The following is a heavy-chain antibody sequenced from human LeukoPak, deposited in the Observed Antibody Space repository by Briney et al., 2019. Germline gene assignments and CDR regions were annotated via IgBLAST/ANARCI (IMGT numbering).Heavy chain of an antibody. CDR2: ISGSGGGT. D-gene: IGHD4-17*01. CDR3: ARDAVTTLDY. J-gene: IGHJ4*02. Sequence: GGSLRLSCAASGFTFTTYTMSWVRQAPGKGLEWVSAISGSGGGTYYADSVKGRFTISRDNSKNTLYLQMNSLRAEDTAVYYCARDAVTTLDYWGQGTLVTVSS. V-gene: IGHV3-23*01. CDR1: GFTFTTYT.